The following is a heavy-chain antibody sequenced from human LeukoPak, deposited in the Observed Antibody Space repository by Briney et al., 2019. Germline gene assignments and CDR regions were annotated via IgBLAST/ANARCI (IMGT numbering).Heavy chain of an antibody. D-gene: IGHD5-18*01. CDR3: ARSRGYSYGDFDY. CDR2: IKSDGSST. Sequence: GGSLRLSCAASGFTFSSYWMHWVRQAPGKGLVWVSRIKSDGSSTNYADSVKGRFTISRDNAKNTLCLQMNSLRAEDTAVYYCARSRGYSYGDFDYWGQGTLVTVSS. CDR1: GFTFSSYW. V-gene: IGHV3-74*01. J-gene: IGHJ4*02.